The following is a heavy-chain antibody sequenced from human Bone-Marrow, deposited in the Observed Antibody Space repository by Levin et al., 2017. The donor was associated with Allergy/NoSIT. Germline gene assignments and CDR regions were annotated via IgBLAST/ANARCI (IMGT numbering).Heavy chain of an antibody. CDR3: AKDLSPRIGVEGNGEY. Sequence: PGGSLRLSCAASGFTFNDYTMHWVRQAPQRGLEWVSLISWDASTTYYADSVRGRFTLSRDHRKNALYLQMNSLTTEDTDLDYCAKDLSPRIGVEGNGEYWGQGALVTVA. V-gene: IGHV3-43*01. CDR2: ISWDASTT. J-gene: IGHJ4*02. CDR1: GFTFNDYT. D-gene: IGHD3-22*01.